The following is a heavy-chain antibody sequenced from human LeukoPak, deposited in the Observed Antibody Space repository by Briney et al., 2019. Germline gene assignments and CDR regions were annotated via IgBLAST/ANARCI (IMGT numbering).Heavy chain of an antibody. J-gene: IGHJ6*03. CDR2: ISSSSIYI. Sequence: GGSLRLSCAASGFTFSSYSMNWVRQAPGKGLEWVSSISSSSIYIYYADSVKGRFTISRDNSKNTLYLQMNSLRAEDTAVYYCARETLDEAAHASYMDVWGKGTTVTVSS. D-gene: IGHD6-6*01. CDR1: GFTFSSYS. V-gene: IGHV3-21*04. CDR3: ARETLDEAAHASYMDV.